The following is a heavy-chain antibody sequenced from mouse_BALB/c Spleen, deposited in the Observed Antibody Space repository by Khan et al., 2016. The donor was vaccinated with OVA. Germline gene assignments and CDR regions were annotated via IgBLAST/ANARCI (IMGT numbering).Heavy chain of an antibody. J-gene: IGHJ3*01. D-gene: IGHD2-10*01. CDR3: TRPSYYGNPLFTY. CDR2: ISSTGTYT. Sequence: EVGLVESGGGLVKPGGSLKLSCEVSGFAFNSYDMSWVRQTPEKRLEWVATISSTGTYTYYPDSVQGRFTISRDTARNTLYLQMSSLRSEDTALYYGTRPSYYGNPLFTYWGQGTLVTVSA. CDR1: GFAFNSYD. V-gene: IGHV5-9*02.